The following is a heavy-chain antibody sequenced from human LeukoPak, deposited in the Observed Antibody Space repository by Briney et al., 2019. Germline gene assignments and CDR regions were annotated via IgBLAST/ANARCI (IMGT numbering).Heavy chain of an antibody. J-gene: IGHJ4*02. CDR2: INSDGSST. CDR3: ARGRYSDREVDY. CDR1: GFTFSSFC. V-gene: IGHV3-74*01. Sequence: GGSLRLSCAGSGFTFSSFCMHWVRQAPGKGLVWVSRINSDGSSTSYADSVKGRFTISRDNAKNTLYLQMNSLRAEDTAVYYCARGRYSDREVDYWGRGGLVTVAS. D-gene: IGHD5-18*01.